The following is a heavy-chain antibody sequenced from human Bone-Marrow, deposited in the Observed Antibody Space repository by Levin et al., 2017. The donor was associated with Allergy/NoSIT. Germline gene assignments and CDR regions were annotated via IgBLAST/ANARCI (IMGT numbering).Heavy chain of an antibody. J-gene: IGHJ4*02. CDR1: GFTFSSYA. CDR2: LSGSGGST. Sequence: GESLKISCAASGFTFSSYAMSWVRQAPGKGLEWVSALSGSGGSTYYADSVKGRFTISRDNSKNTLYLQMNSLRAEDTAVYYCARHDYGDYYFDYWGQGTLVTVSS. CDR3: ARHDYGDYYFDY. V-gene: IGHV3-23*01. D-gene: IGHD4-17*01.